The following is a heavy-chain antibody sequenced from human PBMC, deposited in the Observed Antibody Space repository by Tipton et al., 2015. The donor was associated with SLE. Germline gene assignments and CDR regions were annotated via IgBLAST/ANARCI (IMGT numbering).Heavy chain of an antibody. J-gene: IGHJ3*02. CDR2: IYYSGST. CDR3: ASTVVPHAFDI. D-gene: IGHD2-2*01. CDR1: GGSISSGGYY. Sequence: TLSLTCTFSGGSISSGGYYWSWIRQHPGKGLEWIGYIYYSGSTNYNPSLQSRVTISVDTSKNQFSLKLSSVTAADTAVYYCASTVVPHAFDIWGQGTMVTVSS. V-gene: IGHV4-61*08.